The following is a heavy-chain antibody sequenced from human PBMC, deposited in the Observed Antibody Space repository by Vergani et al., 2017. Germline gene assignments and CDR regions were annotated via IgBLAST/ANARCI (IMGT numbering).Heavy chain of an antibody. CDR2: ISWNSGSI. CDR1: GFTFDDYA. V-gene: IGHV3-9*01. Sequence: EVQLVESGGGLVQPGRSLRLSCAASGFTFDDYAMHWVRQAPGKGLEWVSGISWNSGSIGYADSVKGRFTIYRDNAKNSLYLQMNSLRAEDTALYYCAKDRGYSYGVLDAFDIWGQGTMVTVSS. CDR3: AKDRGYSYGVLDAFDI. J-gene: IGHJ3*02. D-gene: IGHD5-18*01.